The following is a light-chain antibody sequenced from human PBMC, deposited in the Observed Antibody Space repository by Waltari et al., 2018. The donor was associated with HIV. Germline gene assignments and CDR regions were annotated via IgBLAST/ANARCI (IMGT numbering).Light chain of an antibody. CDR3: MEGTYWPYI. CDR1: QSLVYTDGNTY. Sequence: VVMTQSRLSLPVTLGQPASISCRSSQSLVYTDGNTYLSWFQQRPGQSPRRLIYKVSNRDSGVPDRFSGSGSGTDFTLKISRVEAEDVGVYFCMEGTYWPYIFGQGTKLEI. CDR2: KVS. J-gene: IGKJ2*01. V-gene: IGKV2-30*01.